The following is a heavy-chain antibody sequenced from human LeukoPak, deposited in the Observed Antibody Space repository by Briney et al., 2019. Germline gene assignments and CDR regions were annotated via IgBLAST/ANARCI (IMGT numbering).Heavy chain of an antibody. V-gene: IGHV4-61*08. CDR3: ARGVGGVREGFDI. Sequence: SETLSLTCTVSGGSVSSEGYHWRWIRQPPGKGLGWIAYIFNSGSSNYNPSLKSRVTISVDTSKNQFSLKLNSVTAADTAQYHCARGVGGVREGFDIWGQGTMVTVSS. CDR2: IFNSGSS. J-gene: IGHJ3*02. CDR1: GGSVSSEGYH. D-gene: IGHD3-16*01.